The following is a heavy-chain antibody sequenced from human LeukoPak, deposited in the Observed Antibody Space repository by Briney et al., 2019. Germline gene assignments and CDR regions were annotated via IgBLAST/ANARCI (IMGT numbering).Heavy chain of an antibody. CDR3: ARLTSLDQ. CDR2: IYSDNT. V-gene: IGHV3-66*04. CDR1: GFRFNTFW. J-gene: IGHJ4*02. Sequence: GGSLRLSCAASGFRFNTFWMSWVRQAPGKGLEWVSFIYSDNTHYSDSVKGRFTISRDNAKNSLYLQMSSLRVEDTAVYYCARLTSLDQWGQGTLVTVSS.